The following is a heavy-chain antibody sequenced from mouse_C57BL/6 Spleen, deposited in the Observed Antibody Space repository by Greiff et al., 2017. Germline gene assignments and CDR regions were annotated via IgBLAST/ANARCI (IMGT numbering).Heavy chain of an antibody. CDR3: VRQDYSNSHFDY. CDR1: GFSFNTYA. Sequence: EVQRVESGGGLVQPKGSLKLSCAASGFSFNTYAMNWVRQAPGKGLEWVARIRSKSNNYATYYADSVKDRFTISRDDSESMLYLQMNNLKTEDTAMYYCVRQDYSNSHFDYWGQGTTLTVTS. CDR2: IRSKSNNYAT. D-gene: IGHD2-5*01. J-gene: IGHJ2*01. V-gene: IGHV10-1*01.